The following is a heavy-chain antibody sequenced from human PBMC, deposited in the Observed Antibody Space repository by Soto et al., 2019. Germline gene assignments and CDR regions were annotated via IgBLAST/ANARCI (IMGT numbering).Heavy chain of an antibody. Sequence: VASVKVSCKASGGTFSSYATSWVRQAPGQGLEWMGGIIPIFGTANYAQKFQGRVTITADESTSTAYMELSSLRSEDTAVYYCARGCSGGSCYRYYYYGMDVWGQGTTVTVSS. CDR2: IIPIFGTA. J-gene: IGHJ6*02. CDR1: GGTFSSYA. D-gene: IGHD2-15*01. CDR3: ARGCSGGSCYRYYYYGMDV. V-gene: IGHV1-69*13.